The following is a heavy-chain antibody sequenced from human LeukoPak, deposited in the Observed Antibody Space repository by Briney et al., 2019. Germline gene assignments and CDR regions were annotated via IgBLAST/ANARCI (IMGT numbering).Heavy chain of an antibody. Sequence: PGGSLRLSCAASGFTFNTYWMHWVRQAPGKGLVWVSRINSDGRRTTYADSLKGRFTISRDNTKNTPYLQMNSLRAEDTAVYYCARDLDYGGNSNFDDWGQGTLVTVSS. D-gene: IGHD4-23*01. CDR3: ARDLDYGGNSNFDD. CDR1: GFTFNTYW. J-gene: IGHJ4*02. V-gene: IGHV3-74*01. CDR2: INSDGRRT.